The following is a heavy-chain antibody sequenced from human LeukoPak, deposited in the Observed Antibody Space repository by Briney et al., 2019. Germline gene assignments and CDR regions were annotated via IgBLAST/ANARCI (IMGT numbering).Heavy chain of an antibody. CDR1: GFTFSNAW. D-gene: IGHD6-13*01. CDR2: IKSKTDGGIT. CDR3: TTDGGYTFDN. J-gene: IGHJ4*02. Sequence: GGSLRLSCAASGFTFSNAWMSWVRQAPGKGLEWVGRIKSKTDGGITDYAAPVKGRFTISRDDSKNTLYLQMNSLKTEDTTLNSCTTDGGYTFDNWGPGTLVTVSP. V-gene: IGHV3-15*01.